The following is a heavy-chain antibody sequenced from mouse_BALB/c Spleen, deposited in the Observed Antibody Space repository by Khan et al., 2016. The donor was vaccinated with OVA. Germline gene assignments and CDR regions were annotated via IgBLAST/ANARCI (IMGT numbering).Heavy chain of an antibody. J-gene: IGHJ3*01. D-gene: IGHD2-4*01. Sequence: QVQLQQSGPGLVQPSQSLSITCTVSGFSLPNYSVHWVRQSPGKGLEWLGVIWSAGSTDYNEAFISRLTISKDNSRSQVFFKMNNLQPNDTARYYGARRGYDYGRGALFAYWGQGTLVTVSA. CDR1: GFSLPNYS. CDR3: ARRGYDYGRGALFAY. CDR2: IWSAGST. V-gene: IGHV2-2*02.